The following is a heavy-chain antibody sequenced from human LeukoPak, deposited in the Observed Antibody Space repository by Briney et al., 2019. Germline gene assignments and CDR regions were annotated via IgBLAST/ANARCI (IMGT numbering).Heavy chain of an antibody. V-gene: IGHV3-15*01. D-gene: IGHD3-3*01. CDR3: TKFHSSDFWSGYSDYYFDY. J-gene: IGHJ4*02. CDR2: IKSKTDGGTT. CDR1: GFTFSNAW. Sequence: GGSLRLSCAASGFTFSNAWMSWVRQAPGKGLEWVGRIKSKTDGGTTDYAAPVKGRFTISRDDSKNTLYLQMNSLKTEDTAVYYCTKFHSSDFWSGYSDYYFDYWGQGTLVTVSS.